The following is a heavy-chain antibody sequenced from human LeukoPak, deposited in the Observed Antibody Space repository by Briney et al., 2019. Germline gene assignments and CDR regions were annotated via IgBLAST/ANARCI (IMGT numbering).Heavy chain of an antibody. CDR3: ARSTVWRLGSYGQDV. Sequence: PGGSLRLSCVASGFTVSSKYMSWVRQAPGKGLEWVSVIYSGGSTYYGESVKGRFTISRDNSKNTVYLQMNALRAEDSAVYYCARSTVWRLGSYGQDVWGQGTTVTVSS. CDR2: IYSGGST. V-gene: IGHV3-53*01. J-gene: IGHJ6*02. D-gene: IGHD3-16*01. CDR1: GFTVSSKY.